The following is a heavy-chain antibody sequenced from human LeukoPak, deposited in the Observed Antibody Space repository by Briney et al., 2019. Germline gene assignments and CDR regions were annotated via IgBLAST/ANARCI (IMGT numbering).Heavy chain of an antibody. D-gene: IGHD5-24*01. J-gene: IGHJ4*02. V-gene: IGHV3-23*01. CDR1: GFTFSSYW. CDR3: ARIRDGYNPLYFDY. CDR2: ISGSGGST. Sequence: GGSLRLSCAASGFTFSSYWMSWVRQAPGKGLEWVSTISGSGGSTYYADSVKGRFTISRDNSKNTLYLQMNSLRAEDTAVYYCARIRDGYNPLYFDYWGQGTLVTVSS.